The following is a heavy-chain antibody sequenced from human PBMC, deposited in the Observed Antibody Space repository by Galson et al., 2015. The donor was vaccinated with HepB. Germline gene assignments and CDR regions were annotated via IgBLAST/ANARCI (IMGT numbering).Heavy chain of an antibody. CDR3: ARDRRETRILYSPRAFDI. D-gene: IGHD2-8*01. J-gene: IGHJ3*02. CDR2: IYYSGST. Sequence: DTLSLTCPVSGGPVSSGSYHWSWIRPPPGKGLEWIGYIYYSGSTNYNPSLKSRVTISVETSKNQFSLKLSYVTAADTAVYYCARDRRETRILYSPRAFDIWGQGTMVTVSS. V-gene: IGHV4-61*01. CDR1: GGPVSSGSYH.